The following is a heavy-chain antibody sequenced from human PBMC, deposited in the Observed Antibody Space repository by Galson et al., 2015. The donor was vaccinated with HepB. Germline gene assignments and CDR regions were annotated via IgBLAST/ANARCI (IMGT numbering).Heavy chain of an antibody. V-gene: IGHV4-34*01. CDR1: GGSLSGYY. D-gene: IGHD2-2*02. CDR2: INHSGST. Sequence: SETLSLTCAVYGGSLSGYYWSWIRQPPGKGLEWIGEINHSGSTNYNPSLKSRVTISVDTSKNQFSLKLSSVTAADTAVYYCARFPRYCSSTSCYTGGNYYYYGMDVWGQGTTVTVSS. J-gene: IGHJ6*02. CDR3: ARFPRYCSSTSCYTGGNYYYYGMDV.